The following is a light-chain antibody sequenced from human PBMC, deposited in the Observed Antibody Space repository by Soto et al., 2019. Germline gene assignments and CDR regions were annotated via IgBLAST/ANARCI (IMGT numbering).Light chain of an antibody. CDR3: QQYNNFWT. CDR2: GAS. J-gene: IGKJ1*01. V-gene: IGKV3-15*01. Sequence: EIVMTQSPATLSVSXXXXATLSCRAXQSASSNLAWYQQKPGQAPRLLIYGASTRATGIPARFSGSGSGTEFTLTISSLQSEDFAVYYCQQYNNFWTFGQGTKVEIK. CDR1: QSASSN.